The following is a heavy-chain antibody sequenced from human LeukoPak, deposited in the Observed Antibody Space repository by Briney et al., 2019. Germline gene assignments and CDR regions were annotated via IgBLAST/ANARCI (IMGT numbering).Heavy chain of an antibody. CDR2: ISTDGRFT. J-gene: IGHJ3*02. Sequence: GGSLRLSCAASGFTFSNYWMHWVRLAPGKGPMWVSRISTDGRFTSYADSVKGRFTISRDNAKNTPYLQMNSLRAEDTAVYYCARESYCSGGSCYAGRAFDIWGQGTMVTVSS. D-gene: IGHD2-15*01. CDR3: ARESYCSGGSCYAGRAFDI. V-gene: IGHV3-74*01. CDR1: GFTFSNYW.